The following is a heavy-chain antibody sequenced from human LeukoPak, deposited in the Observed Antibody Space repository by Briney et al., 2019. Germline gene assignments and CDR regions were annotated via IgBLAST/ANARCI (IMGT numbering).Heavy chain of an antibody. CDR2: IIPIFGTA. D-gene: IGHD3-3*01. CDR1: GGTFSSYA. V-gene: IGHV1-69*06. J-gene: IGHJ4*02. CDR3: ARAPLGTYDFWSGYYSY. Sequence: GASVKVSYKASGGTFSSYAISWVRQAPGQGLEWMGGIIPIFGTANYAQKFQGRVTITADKSTSTAYMELSSLRSEDTAVYYCARAPLGTYDFWSGYYSYWGQGTLVTVSS.